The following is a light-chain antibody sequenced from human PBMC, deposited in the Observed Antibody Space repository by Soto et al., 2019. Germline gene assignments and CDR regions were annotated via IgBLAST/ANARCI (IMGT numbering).Light chain of an antibody. CDR1: SSNIGTNF. J-gene: IGLJ1*01. V-gene: IGLV1-51*01. CDR2: DNV. CDR3: GSWDTSLSLCYV. Sequence: QSVLTQPPSVSAAPGQNVTISCSGTSSNIGTNFVSWYQHLPGTAPKILIYDNVKRPSGIPDRFSGFKSGASANLGITGLQTGDEADYYCGSWDTSLSLCYVFGTGTKVTVL.